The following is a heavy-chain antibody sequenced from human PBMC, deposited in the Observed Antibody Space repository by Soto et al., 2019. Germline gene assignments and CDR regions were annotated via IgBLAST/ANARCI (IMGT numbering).Heavy chain of an antibody. V-gene: IGHV3-23*01. CDR3: ARGTEYSGYDFLPNWFDP. CDR2: ISGSGGST. D-gene: IGHD5-12*01. CDR1: GFTFSSYA. J-gene: IGHJ5*02. Sequence: EVQLLESGGGLVQPGGSLRLSCAASGFTFSSYAMSWVRQAPGKGLEWVSAISGSGGSTYYADSVKGRFTISRDNSKNTLYLQMNSLRAEDTAVYYCARGTEYSGYDFLPNWFDPWGQGTLVTVSS.